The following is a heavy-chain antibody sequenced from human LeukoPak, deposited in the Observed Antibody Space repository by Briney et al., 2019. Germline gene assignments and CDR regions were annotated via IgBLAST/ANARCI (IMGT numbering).Heavy chain of an antibody. D-gene: IGHD6-13*01. CDR3: ARHRGIAVAGTYWFDP. V-gene: IGHV4-59*08. CDR1: GGSMNDYY. Sequence: TSDTLSLTCTVSGGSMNDYYWSWIRQPPGKGLEWLGYIYYRGSTDYNPSLKSRVTISLATSRKQFSLKLNSVTAADTAVYYCARHRGIAVAGTYWFDPWGQGTLVTVSS. J-gene: IGHJ5*02. CDR2: IYYRGST.